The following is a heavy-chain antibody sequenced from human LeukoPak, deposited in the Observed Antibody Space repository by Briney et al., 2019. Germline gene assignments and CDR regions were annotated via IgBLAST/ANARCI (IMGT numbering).Heavy chain of an antibody. J-gene: IGHJ4*02. CDR3: ARARRDYGRSFDY. CDR2: ISSSSSYI. Sequence: GGSLRLSCAASGFTFSSYSMNWVRQAPGKGLEWVSSISSSSSYIYSADSVKGRFTISRDNAKNSLYLQMNSLRVEDTAVYYCARARRDYGRSFDYWGQGTLVTVSS. CDR1: GFTFSSYS. V-gene: IGHV3-21*01. D-gene: IGHD4-17*01.